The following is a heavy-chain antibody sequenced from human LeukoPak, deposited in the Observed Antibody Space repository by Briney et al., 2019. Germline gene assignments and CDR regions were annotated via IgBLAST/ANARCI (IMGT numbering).Heavy chain of an antibody. Sequence: SETLSLTCTVSGGSISSSSYYWGWIRQPPGKGLEWIGEINHSGSTNYNPSLKSRVTISVDTSKNQFSLKLSSVTAADTAVYYCARGDYYGSGKGTGDFDYWGQGTLVTVSS. J-gene: IGHJ4*02. CDR2: INHSGST. V-gene: IGHV4-39*07. D-gene: IGHD3-10*01. CDR3: ARGDYYGSGKGTGDFDY. CDR1: GGSISSSSYY.